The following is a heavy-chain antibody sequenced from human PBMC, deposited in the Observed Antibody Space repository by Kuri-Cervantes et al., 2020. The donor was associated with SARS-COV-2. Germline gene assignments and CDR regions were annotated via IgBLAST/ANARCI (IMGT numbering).Heavy chain of an antibody. CDR1: GFSFSSYA. J-gene: IGHJ6*02. V-gene: IGHV3-23*01. CDR3: AKDPTATTEYYYAMDV. D-gene: IGHD1-7*01. Sequence: GGSLRLSCAASGFSFSSYAMSWVRQAPGKGLEWVSVISGSGTGAYYADSVKGRFTICRDNSKNTLYLQMNSLRAEDTAVYFCAKDPTATTEYYYAMDVWGQGTTVTVSS. CDR2: ISGSGTGA.